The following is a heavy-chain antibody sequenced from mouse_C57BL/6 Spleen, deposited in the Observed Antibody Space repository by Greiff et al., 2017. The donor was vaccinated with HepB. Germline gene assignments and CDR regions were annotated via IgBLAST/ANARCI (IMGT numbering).Heavy chain of an antibody. CDR2: ISDGGSYT. Sequence: DVKLVESGGGLVKPGGSLKLSCAASGFTFSSYAMSWVRQTPEKRLEWVATISDGGSYTYYPDNVKGRFTISRDNAKNNLYLQMSHLKSEDTAMYYCARDVRLGMDYWGQGTSVTVSS. J-gene: IGHJ4*01. D-gene: IGHD2-2*01. CDR3: ARDVRLGMDY. V-gene: IGHV5-4*01. CDR1: GFTFSSYA.